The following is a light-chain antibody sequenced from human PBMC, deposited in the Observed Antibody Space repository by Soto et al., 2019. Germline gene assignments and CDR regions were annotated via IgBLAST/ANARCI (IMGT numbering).Light chain of an antibody. V-gene: IGKV1-6*01. CDR2: GAS. J-gene: IGKJ1*01. CDR1: QGIRND. CDR3: LQDYNYPRT. Sequence: AIQMTQSPSSLSASVGDRVTITCRASQGIRNDLGWYQQKPGTAPKLLIYGASSLQSGVPSRFSGSGSGTDFTLTISSLQPEDFATYYCLQDYNYPRTFGQWTKVEIK.